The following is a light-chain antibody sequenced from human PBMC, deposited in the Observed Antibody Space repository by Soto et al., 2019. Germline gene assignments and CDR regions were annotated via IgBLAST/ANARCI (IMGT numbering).Light chain of an antibody. CDR2: GAS. CDR3: QQYDSSPLT. Sequence: EIVLTQSPGTLSLSPGERATLSYRASQSVSSSYLAWYQQKPGQAPRLLIYGASSRATGIPDRFSGSGSGTDFTLTISRLDPEDFAVYYCQQYDSSPLTFGGGTKVEIK. V-gene: IGKV3-20*01. J-gene: IGKJ4*01. CDR1: QSVSSSY.